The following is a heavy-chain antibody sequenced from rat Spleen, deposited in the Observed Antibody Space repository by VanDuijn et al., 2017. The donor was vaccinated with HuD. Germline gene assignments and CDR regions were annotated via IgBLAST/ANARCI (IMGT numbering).Heavy chain of an antibody. CDR2: ISSGGGVT. D-gene: IGHD1-2*01. J-gene: IGHJ2*01. CDR1: GFTFSNYG. CDR3: TRDELITRAAIH. Sequence: EVELVESGGGLVQPGRSMKLSCAASGFTFSNYGMAWVRQAPTKGLEWVASISSGGGVTYYPDSVKGRFTISRDNAKSTLYLQMDSLRSADTATYYCTRDELITRAAIHWGQGVMVTVSS. V-gene: IGHV5-25*01.